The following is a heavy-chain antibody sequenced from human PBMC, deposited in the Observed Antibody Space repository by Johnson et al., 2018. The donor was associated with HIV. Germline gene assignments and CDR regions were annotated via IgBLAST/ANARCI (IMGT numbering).Heavy chain of an antibody. CDR2: ISGSGDSA. Sequence: MLLVESGGGLVQPGGSLRLSCAASGFTFSSYAMSWVRQAPGKGLEWVSAISGSGDSAYYADSVKGRFTISRDNSKNTLYLQMDSLRAVDTAVFYCSKDRIRSTAQNAFDIWGQGTMVTVSS. D-gene: IGHD5-18*01. CDR3: SKDRIRSTAQNAFDI. CDR1: GFTFSSYA. J-gene: IGHJ3*02. V-gene: IGHV3-23*04.